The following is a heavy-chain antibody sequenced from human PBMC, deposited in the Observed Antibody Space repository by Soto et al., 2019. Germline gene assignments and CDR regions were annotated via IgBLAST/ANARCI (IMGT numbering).Heavy chain of an antibody. CDR2: IYYSGNT. CDR1: GGSISRGGYY. CDR3: ARGAADYGNAFDI. Sequence: QVQLQESGPGLVKSSQTLSLTCTVSGGSISRGGYYWTWIRQFPGKGLEWLAHIYYSGNTYYNPSLKSRLSISQDTSTNQFSLSLTSVTAADTAVYFCARGAADYGNAFDILGRGTLVTVSS. V-gene: IGHV4-31*03. D-gene: IGHD4-17*01. J-gene: IGHJ3*02.